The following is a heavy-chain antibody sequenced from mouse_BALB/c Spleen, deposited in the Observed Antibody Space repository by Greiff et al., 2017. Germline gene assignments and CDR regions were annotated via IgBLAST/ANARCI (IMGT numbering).Heavy chain of an antibody. CDR3: ARSAYVYAMDY. V-gene: IGHV1S56*01. CDR1: GYTFTSYY. Sequence: QVQLQQSGPELVKPGASVRISCKASGYTFTSYYIHWVKQRPGQGLEWIGWIYPGNVNTKYNEKFKGKATLTADKSSSTAYMQLSSLTSEDSAVYFCARSAYVYAMDYWGQGTSVTVSS. CDR2: IYPGNVNT. J-gene: IGHJ4*01. D-gene: IGHD1-2*01.